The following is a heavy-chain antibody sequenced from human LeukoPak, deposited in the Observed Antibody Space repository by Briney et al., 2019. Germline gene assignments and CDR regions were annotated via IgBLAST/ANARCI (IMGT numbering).Heavy chain of an antibody. Sequence: SETLSLTCTVSGGSISSGSYYWSWIRQPAGKGLEWIGRIYTSGGTNYNPSLKSRVTISVDTSKNQFSLKLSSVTAADTAVYFCARDRIGLDFWGQGSLVTVSS. J-gene: IGHJ4*02. V-gene: IGHV4-61*02. CDR1: GGSISSGSYY. CDR3: ARDRIGLDF. CDR2: IYTSGGT. D-gene: IGHD2-15*01.